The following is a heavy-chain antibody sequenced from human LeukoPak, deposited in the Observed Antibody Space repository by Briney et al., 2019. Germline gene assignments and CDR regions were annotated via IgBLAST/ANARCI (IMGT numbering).Heavy chain of an antibody. CDR1: DYSISSGYY. J-gene: IGHJ5*02. CDR2: IYHSGSI. D-gene: IGHD3-3*01. V-gene: IGHV4-38-2*02. Sequence: SETLSLTCSVSDYSISSGYYWGWIRQPPGKGLEWIGTIYHSGSIYYNPSLKSRVTISVDTSKNQFSLKLSSVTAADTAVYYCARDRPLLGAWSWIDPWGQGTLVTVSS. CDR3: ARDRPLLGAWSWIDP.